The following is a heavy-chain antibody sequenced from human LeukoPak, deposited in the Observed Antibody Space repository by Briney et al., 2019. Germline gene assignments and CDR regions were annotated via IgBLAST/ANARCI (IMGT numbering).Heavy chain of an antibody. J-gene: IGHJ4*02. CDR3: AKDFGSGSYYDY. V-gene: IGHV3-23*01. CDR1: GFTFGNYA. Sequence: PGVSLRLSCAASGFTFGNYAMSWVRLDPGKGLEWVSTISGSGGSTYNADSVKGRFTISRDNSKNTLYLQMNSLRAEDTAVYYCAKDFGSGSYYDYWGQGTLVTVSS. CDR2: ISGSGGST. D-gene: IGHD3-10*01.